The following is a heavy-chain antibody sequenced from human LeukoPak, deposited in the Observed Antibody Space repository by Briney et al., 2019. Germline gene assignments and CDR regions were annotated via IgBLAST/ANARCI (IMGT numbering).Heavy chain of an antibody. CDR3: TTVKVAIFRLHFDY. V-gene: IGHV3-15*01. J-gene: IGHJ4*02. CDR1: GFTFGDYA. Sequence: PGGSLRLSCTASGFTFGDYAMSWVRQAPGKGLEWVGRIKSKTDGGTTDYAAPVKGRFTISRDDSKNTLYLQMNSLKTEDTAVYYCTTVKVAIFRLHFDYWGQGTLVTVSS. CDR2: IKSKTDGGTT. D-gene: IGHD3-3*01.